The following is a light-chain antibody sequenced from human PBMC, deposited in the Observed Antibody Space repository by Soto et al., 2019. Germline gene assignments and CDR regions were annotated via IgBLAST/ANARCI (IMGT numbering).Light chain of an antibody. CDR1: QSISSW. Sequence: DIQMTQSPSTLSASVGDRVTLTCRASQSISSWLAWYQQKPGKAPNLLIYKASSLKSGVPSRFSGSGSGTEFTLTISSLQPDDFATYSCQQYNSGWTFGQGTKVEIK. J-gene: IGKJ1*01. CDR3: QQYNSGWT. CDR2: KAS. V-gene: IGKV1-5*03.